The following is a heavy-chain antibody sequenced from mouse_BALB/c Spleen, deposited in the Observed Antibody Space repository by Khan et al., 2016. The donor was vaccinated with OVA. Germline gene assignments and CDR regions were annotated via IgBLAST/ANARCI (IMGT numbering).Heavy chain of an antibody. CDR2: IWSGGST. D-gene: IGHD1-1*02. V-gene: IGHV2-2*02. CDR3: ARNMNGYFDY. J-gene: IGHJ2*01. Sequence: QVQLKQSGPGLVQPSQSLSITCTVSGFSLTNYGVHWVRQSPEKGLEWLGMIWSGGSTDYNATFISRLSISKDTSKSQVFFKMNSLQVNDTAIYDCARNMNGYFDYWGQGTTLTVSS. CDR1: GFSLTNYG.